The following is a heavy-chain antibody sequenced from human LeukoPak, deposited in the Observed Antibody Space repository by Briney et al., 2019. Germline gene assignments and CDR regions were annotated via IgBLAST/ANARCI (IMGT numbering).Heavy chain of an antibody. J-gene: IGHJ6*03. CDR3: ARTGTEEAYLGMDV. CDR2: IYYSGST. CDR1: SGSISSYY. D-gene: IGHD1-1*01. Sequence: SGTLSLTCTVSSGSISSYYWSWTRQPPGKGLEWIGYIYYSGSTNYNPSLKSRVTISVDTSKNQFSLKLSSVTAADTAVYYCARTGTEEAYLGMDVWGKGTTVTVSS. V-gene: IGHV4-59*01.